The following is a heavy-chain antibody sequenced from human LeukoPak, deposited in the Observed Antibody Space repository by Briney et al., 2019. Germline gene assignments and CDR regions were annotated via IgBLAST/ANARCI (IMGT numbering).Heavy chain of an antibody. V-gene: IGHV4-39*01. J-gene: IGHJ1*01. CDR3: ASGMPRAYFQH. Sequence: SETLSLTCTVSGGSISSSSYYWGWIRQPPGKGLEWMGSIYYSGSTYYNPSLKSRVTISVDTSKNQFSLKLSSVTAADTAVYYCASGMPRAYFQHWGQGTLVTVSS. CDR1: GGSISSSSYY. CDR2: IYYSGST. D-gene: IGHD1-1*01.